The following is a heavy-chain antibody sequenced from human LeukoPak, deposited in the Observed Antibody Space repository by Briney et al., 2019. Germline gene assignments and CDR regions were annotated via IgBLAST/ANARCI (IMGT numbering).Heavy chain of an antibody. V-gene: IGHV4-30-4*01. D-gene: IGHD1-14*01. CDR3: ARPGSRTFHRVTFDY. CDR1: GGSISSGDYY. Sequence: SETLSLTCTVSGGSISSGDYYWSWIRQPPGKGLEWIGYIYSSGSTYYNPSLKSRVTISVDTSKNQFSLKLSSVTAADTAVYYCARPGSRTFHRVTFDYWGQGTLVTVSS. CDR2: IYSSGST. J-gene: IGHJ4*02.